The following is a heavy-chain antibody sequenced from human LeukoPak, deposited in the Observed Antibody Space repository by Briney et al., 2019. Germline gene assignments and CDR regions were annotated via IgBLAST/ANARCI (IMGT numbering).Heavy chain of an antibody. D-gene: IGHD4-23*01. CDR3: ARHDYGGNSAWFDP. CDR2: IYYSGST. V-gene: IGHV4-59*01. Sequence: PSETLSLTCTVSGGSISGYYWSWIRQPPGKGLEWIGYIYYSGSTKYNPSLKSRVTISLDTSKNQFSLKLSSVTAADTAVYYCARHDYGGNSAWFDPWGQGTLVSVSS. J-gene: IGHJ5*02. CDR1: GGSISGYY.